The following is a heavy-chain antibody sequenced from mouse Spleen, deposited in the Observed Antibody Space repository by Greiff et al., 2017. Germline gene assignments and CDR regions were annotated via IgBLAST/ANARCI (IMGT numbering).Heavy chain of an antibody. Sequence: VQLQQSDAELVKPGASVKISCKVSGYTFTDHTIHWMKQRPEQGLEWIGYIYPRDGSTKYNEKFKGKATLTADKSSSTAYMQLNSLTSEDSAVYFCARHIWLLRRDYYAMDYWGQGTSVTVSS. J-gene: IGHJ4*01. V-gene: IGHV1-78*01. CDR3: ARHIWLLRRDYYAMDY. CDR1: GYTFTDHT. D-gene: IGHD2-3*01. CDR2: IYPRDGST.